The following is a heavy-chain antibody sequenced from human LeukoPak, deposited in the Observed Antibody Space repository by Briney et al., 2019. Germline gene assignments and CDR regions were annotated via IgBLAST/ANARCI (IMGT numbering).Heavy chain of an antibody. CDR3: AKQLGYCSDGSCYFPY. D-gene: IGHD2-15*01. CDR2: ISGSGVST. Sequence: GSLRLSCAASGFTFSSYAMSWVRPAPGKGLEWVSTISGSGVSTYYADSVQGRFTISRDNSKSTLCLQMNSLRAEDTAVYYCAKQLGYCSDGSCYFPYWGQGTLVTVSS. V-gene: IGHV3-23*01. J-gene: IGHJ4*02. CDR1: GFTFSSYA.